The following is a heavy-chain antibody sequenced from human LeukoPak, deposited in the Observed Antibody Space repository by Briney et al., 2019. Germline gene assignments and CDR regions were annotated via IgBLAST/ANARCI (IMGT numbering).Heavy chain of an antibody. V-gene: IGHV3-48*04. CDR1: GFTFSDYS. CDR3: ARDHRYAFDN. J-gene: IGHJ4*02. D-gene: IGHD5-12*01. Sequence: GGSLRLSCAASGFTFSDYSMNWVRQAPGKGLEWISYVGISSGNTKYADSVKGRFTISGDSAKNSVFLHMNSLRVEDTAVYYCARDHRYAFDNWGQGTLVTVSS. CDR2: VGISSGNT.